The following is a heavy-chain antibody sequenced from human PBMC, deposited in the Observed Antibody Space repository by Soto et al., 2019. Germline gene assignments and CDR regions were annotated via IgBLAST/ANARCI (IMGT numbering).Heavy chain of an antibody. J-gene: IGHJ1*01. CDR3: AREASSSSTYSQH. D-gene: IGHD6-6*01. V-gene: IGHV1-2*02. CDR1: GYSFTGYN. Sequence: ASVKVSCKASGYSFTGYNIHWVRQAPGQGLEWMGWINPNSGGTNYAQKFQGRVTMTRDTSVTTAYMELSRLTSDDTAVYFCAREASSSSTYSQHWGQGTLVTVSS. CDR2: INPNSGGT.